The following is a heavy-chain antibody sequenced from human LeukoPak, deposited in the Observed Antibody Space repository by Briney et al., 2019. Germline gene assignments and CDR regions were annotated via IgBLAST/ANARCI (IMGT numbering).Heavy chain of an antibody. CDR2: IYYSGST. Sequence: SETLSLTCTVSGGSISSYYWSWIRQPPGKGLEWIGYIYYSGSTNYNPSLKSRVTISVDTSKNQFSLKLSSVTAADTAVYYCARGVWGSYRDYWGQGTLVTVSS. CDR3: ARGVWGSYRDY. CDR1: GGSISSYY. V-gene: IGHV4-59*01. J-gene: IGHJ4*02. D-gene: IGHD3-16*02.